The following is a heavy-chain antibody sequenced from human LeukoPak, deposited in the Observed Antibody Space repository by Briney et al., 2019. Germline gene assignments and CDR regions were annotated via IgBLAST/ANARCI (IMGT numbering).Heavy chain of an antibody. Sequence: ETPETLSLTCTVSGGSISSYYWSWIRQPAGKGLEWIGRIYTSGSTNYNPSLKSRVTMSVDTSKNQFSLKLSSVTAADAAVYYCAAYDSIVNAFDIWGQGTMVTVSS. D-gene: IGHD3-22*01. CDR1: GGSISSYY. CDR2: IYTSGST. V-gene: IGHV4-4*07. J-gene: IGHJ3*02. CDR3: AAYDSIVNAFDI.